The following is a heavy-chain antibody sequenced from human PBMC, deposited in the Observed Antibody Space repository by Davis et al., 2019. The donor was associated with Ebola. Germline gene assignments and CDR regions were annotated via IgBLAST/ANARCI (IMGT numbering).Heavy chain of an antibody. CDR3: ARGGVIWGSYRHFDY. D-gene: IGHD3-16*02. CDR1: GGTFSSYA. Sequence: AASVTVSCKASGGTFSSYAISWVRQAPGQGLEWMGGIIPIFGTANYAQKFQGRVTITADESTSTAYMELSSLRSEDTAVYYCARGGVIWGSYRHFDYWGQGTLVTVSS. J-gene: IGHJ4*02. V-gene: IGHV1-69*13. CDR2: IIPIFGTA.